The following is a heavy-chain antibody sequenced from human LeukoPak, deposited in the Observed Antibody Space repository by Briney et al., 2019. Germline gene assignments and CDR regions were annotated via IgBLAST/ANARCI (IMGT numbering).Heavy chain of an antibody. J-gene: IGHJ4*02. D-gene: IGHD3-10*01. Sequence: GGSLRLSCAASGFTFSDYYMSWIRQAPWKGLEWVSYISSSGSTIYYADSVKGRFTISRDNAKNSLYLQMNSLRAEDTAVYYCARPYYYGSGSYRHWGQGTLVTVSS. CDR2: ISSSGSTI. CDR3: ARPYYYGSGSYRH. CDR1: GFTFSDYY. V-gene: IGHV3-11*04.